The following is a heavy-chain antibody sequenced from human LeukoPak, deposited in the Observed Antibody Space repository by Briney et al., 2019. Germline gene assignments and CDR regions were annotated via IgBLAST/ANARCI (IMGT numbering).Heavy chain of an antibody. J-gene: IGHJ3*02. V-gene: IGHV3-30*02. CDR1: GFTLSSYG. Sequence: PGGSLRLSCAASGFTLSSYGMHWVRQAPGKGLEWVAFIRYDGSNKYYADSVKGRFTISRDNSKNTLYLQMNSLRAEDTAVYYCAKDVGSYRWAFDIWGQGTMVTVSS. CDR2: IRYDGSNK. D-gene: IGHD1-26*01. CDR3: AKDVGSYRWAFDI.